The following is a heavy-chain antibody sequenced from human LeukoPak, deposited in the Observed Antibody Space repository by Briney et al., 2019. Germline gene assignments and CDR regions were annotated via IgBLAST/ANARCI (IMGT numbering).Heavy chain of an antibody. CDR1: GGSISSSSYY. D-gene: IGHD1-26*01. CDR3: ASPGVGAGSSDFDY. Sequence: SSETLSLTCTVSGGSISSSSYYWAWLRRPPGKGLEWIGSIYYSGITYYNPSLKSRVAISVDTSKNQFSLKLRFVTAADTAVYYCASPGVGAGSSDFDYWGQGTLVTVSS. J-gene: IGHJ4*02. CDR2: IYYSGIT. V-gene: IGHV4-39*01.